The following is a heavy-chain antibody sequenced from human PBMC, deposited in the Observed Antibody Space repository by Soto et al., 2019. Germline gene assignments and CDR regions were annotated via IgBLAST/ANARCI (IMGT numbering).Heavy chain of an antibody. CDR1: GGSISSGGYY. V-gene: IGHV4-31*03. D-gene: IGHD3-22*01. Sequence: SETLSLTCTVSGGSISSGGYYWSWIRQHPGKGLEWIGYIYYSGSTYYNPSLKSRVTISVDTSKNQFSLKLSSVTAADTAVYYCASASGYYYDSSGYYPHDAFDIWGQGTMVTVSS. CDR2: IYYSGST. CDR3: ASASGYYYDSSGYYPHDAFDI. J-gene: IGHJ3*02.